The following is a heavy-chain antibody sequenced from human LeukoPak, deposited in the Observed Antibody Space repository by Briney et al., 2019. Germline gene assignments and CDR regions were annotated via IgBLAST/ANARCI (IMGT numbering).Heavy chain of an antibody. V-gene: IGHV3-30*02. CDR2: IRYDGSNK. D-gene: IGHD3-10*01. CDR1: GFTFSSYG. Sequence: GGSLRFSCAASGFTFSSYGMHWVRQAPGKGLEWVAFIRYDGSNKYYADSVKGRFTISRDNSKNTLYLQMGSLRAEDMAVYYCASERSGSYGYWGQGTLVTVSS. J-gene: IGHJ4*02. CDR3: ASERSGSYGY.